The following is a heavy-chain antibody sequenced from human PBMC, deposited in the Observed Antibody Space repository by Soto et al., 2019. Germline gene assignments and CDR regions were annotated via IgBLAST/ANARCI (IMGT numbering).Heavy chain of an antibody. CDR2: ISGFGGNT. CDR1: GFTFSNYA. J-gene: IGHJ4*02. CDR3: ANGFHSSTWYSFDN. V-gene: IGHV3-23*01. D-gene: IGHD6-13*01. Sequence: GGSLRLSCAASGFTFSNYAMTWVRQAPGKGLEWVSGISGFGGNTYYADSVKGRLSISRDNSKNTLTLLMHNLRAEDTAVYYCANGFHSSTWYSFDNWGQGTLVTVSS.